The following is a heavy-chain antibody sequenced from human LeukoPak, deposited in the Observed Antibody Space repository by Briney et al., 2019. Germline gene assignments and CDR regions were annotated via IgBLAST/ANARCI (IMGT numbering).Heavy chain of an antibody. V-gene: IGHV3-7*01. CDR2: IKQDGNEE. CDR3: ARDTYDSSGSYYAAFDI. CDR1: VFTFSTSC. J-gene: IGHJ3*02. Sequence: GGSLRLSCAASVFTFSTSCMTWVRQSPGKGLEWLANIKQDGNEEYYVDSVKGRFTISRDNAKNSLYLQMNNLRAEDTAVYYCARDTYDSSGSYYAAFDIWGQGTMVAVSS. D-gene: IGHD3-22*01.